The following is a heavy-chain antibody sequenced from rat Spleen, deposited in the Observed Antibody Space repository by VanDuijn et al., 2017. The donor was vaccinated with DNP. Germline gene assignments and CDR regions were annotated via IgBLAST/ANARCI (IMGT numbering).Heavy chain of an antibody. CDR2: IIPSGGST. V-gene: IGHV5-27*01. D-gene: IGHD1-11*01. CDR1: GFTFSNYD. J-gene: IGHJ2*01. Sequence: EVQLVESGGGLVQPGRSLKLSCAASGFTFSNYDMAWVRQAPTKGLEWVASIIPSGGSTYYRDPVKGRFTISRDNAKSTLYLQMNSLRAEDTATYFCTRDLRGYWCHGVMVTVSS. CDR3: TRDLRGY.